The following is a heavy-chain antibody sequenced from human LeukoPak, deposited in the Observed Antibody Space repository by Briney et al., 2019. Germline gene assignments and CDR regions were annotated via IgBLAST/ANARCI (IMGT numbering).Heavy chain of an antibody. Sequence: GGSLRLSCAASGFTFSSYAMSWVRQAPGKGLEWVSAISGSGGSTYYADSVKGRFTISRDNSKNTLYLQMNSLRAEDTAVYHCAKDGRYSSSWCDYWGQGTLVTVSS. CDR1: GFTFSSYA. CDR3: AKDGRYSSSWCDY. D-gene: IGHD6-13*01. J-gene: IGHJ4*02. V-gene: IGHV3-23*01. CDR2: ISGSGGST.